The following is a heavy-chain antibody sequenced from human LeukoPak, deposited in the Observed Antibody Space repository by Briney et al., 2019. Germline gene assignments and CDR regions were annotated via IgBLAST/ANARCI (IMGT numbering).Heavy chain of an antibody. D-gene: IGHD3-10*01. CDR2: IYYSGST. V-gene: IGHV4-39*07. J-gene: IGHJ4*02. CDR1: GGSISSSSYY. Sequence: SETLSLTCTVSGGSISSSSYYWGWIRQPPGKGLEWIGSIYYSGSTYYNPSLKSRVTISVDTSKNQFSLKLSSMTAADTAVYYCASLPITMVRGAPDYWGQGTLVTVSS. CDR3: ASLPITMVRGAPDY.